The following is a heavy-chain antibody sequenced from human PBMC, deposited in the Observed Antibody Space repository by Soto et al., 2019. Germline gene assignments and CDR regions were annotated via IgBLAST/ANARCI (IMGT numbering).Heavy chain of an antibody. J-gene: IGHJ6*02. D-gene: IGHD7-27*01. CDR1: GGTFNTYN. CDR2: ILPIFGTT. V-gene: IGHV1-69*01. CDR3: ARDETGDYYYYYYGMDV. Sequence: QVQLVQSGAEVKKPGSSVKVSCKASGGTFNTYNINWVRQAPGQGLEWMGGILPIFGTTNYAQRFQGRVTIAADDSTSTAYMELSSLRSEDTAVYYCARDETGDYYYYYYGMDVWGQGTTVTVTS.